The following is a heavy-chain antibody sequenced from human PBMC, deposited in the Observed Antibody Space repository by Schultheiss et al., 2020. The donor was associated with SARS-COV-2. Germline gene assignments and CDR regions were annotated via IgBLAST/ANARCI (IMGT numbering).Heavy chain of an antibody. CDR3: AKDAGSYGYNDAFDY. Sequence: GGSLRLSCAASGFTFSSYEMNWVRQAPGKGLEWVLYISSSGSTIYYADSVKGRFTISRDNSKNTLYLQMNSLRAEDTAVYYCAKDAGSYGYNDAFDYWGQGTLVTVSS. D-gene: IGHD5-24*01. CDR1: GFTFSSYE. CDR2: ISSSGSTI. J-gene: IGHJ4*02. V-gene: IGHV3-48*03.